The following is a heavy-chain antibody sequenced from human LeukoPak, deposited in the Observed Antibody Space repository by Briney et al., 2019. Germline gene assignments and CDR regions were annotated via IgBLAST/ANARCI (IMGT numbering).Heavy chain of an antibody. J-gene: IGHJ4*02. CDR3: AKDEYYYDSSGLFDY. D-gene: IGHD3-22*01. CDR1: GFTFSSYA. Sequence: GGSLRLSCAASGFTFSSYAMSWVRQAPGKGLEWVSAISGSGGSTYYADSVKGRFTISRDNSKNTLYLQMNSLRAEDTAVYYCAKDEYYYDSSGLFDYWGQGTLVTVSS. V-gene: IGHV3-23*01. CDR2: ISGSGGST.